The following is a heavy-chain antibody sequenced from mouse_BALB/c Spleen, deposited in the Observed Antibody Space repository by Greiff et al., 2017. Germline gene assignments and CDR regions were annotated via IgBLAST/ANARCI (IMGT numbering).Heavy chain of an antibody. J-gene: IGHJ4*01. CDR2: IYPGDGDT. Sequence: QVQLQQSGAELVRPGSSVKISCKASGYAFSSYWMNWVKQRPGQGLEWIGQIYPGDGDTNYNGKFKGKATLTADKSSSTAYMQLSSLTSEDSAVYFCARKGATRYAMDYWGQGTSVTVSA. V-gene: IGHV1-80*01. CDR3: ARKGATRYAMDY. CDR1: GYAFSSYW.